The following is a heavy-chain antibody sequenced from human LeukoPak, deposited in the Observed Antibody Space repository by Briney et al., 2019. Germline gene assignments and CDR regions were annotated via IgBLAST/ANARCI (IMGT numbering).Heavy chain of an antibody. CDR2: ISGSGGNT. Sequence: GGSLRLSCAASGFTFNNYAMNWVRQAPGKGLEWVSSISGSGGNTYYADSVKGRFTISRDNSKNTLYLQMNGLRAEDTAVYYCAKPARTDAFDIWGQGTMITVSS. D-gene: IGHD1-14*01. V-gene: IGHV3-23*01. CDR3: AKPARTDAFDI. J-gene: IGHJ3*02. CDR1: GFTFNNYA.